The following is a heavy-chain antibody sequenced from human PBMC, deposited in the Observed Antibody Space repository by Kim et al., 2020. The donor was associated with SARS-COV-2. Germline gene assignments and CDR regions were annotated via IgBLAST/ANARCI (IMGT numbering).Heavy chain of an antibody. D-gene: IGHD4-17*01. J-gene: IGHJ4*02. Sequence: YAESVKDRFTIFRDKAKNSLYLRMCSLRAEDTALYYWAKDHYGANSAPDYWGQGTLVTVSS. V-gene: IGHV3-9*01. CDR3: AKDHYGANSAPDY.